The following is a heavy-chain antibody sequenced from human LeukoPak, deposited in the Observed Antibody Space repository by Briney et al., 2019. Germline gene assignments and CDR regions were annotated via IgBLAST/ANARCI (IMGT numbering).Heavy chain of an antibody. D-gene: IGHD3-16*01. CDR2: ISGSGGST. CDR1: GFTFSSYA. Sequence: PGGSLRLSCAASGFTFSSYAMSWVRQAPGKGLEWVSAISGSGGSTYYADSVKGRLTISRDNSKNTLYLQMNSLRAEDTAVYYCAKDLRPFMITPAAFDIWGQGTMVTVSS. V-gene: IGHV3-23*01. CDR3: AKDLRPFMITPAAFDI. J-gene: IGHJ3*02.